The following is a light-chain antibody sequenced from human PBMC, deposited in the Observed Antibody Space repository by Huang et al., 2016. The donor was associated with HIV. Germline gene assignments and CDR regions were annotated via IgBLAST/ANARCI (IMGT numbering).Light chain of an antibody. CDR3: QQFTGYPLT. V-gene: IGKV1-13*02. CDR1: QGLSSN. J-gene: IGKJ3*01. Sequence: AIQLTQSPSSLSASVGDRITITCRASQGLSSNLAWYQQKPGEAPNLLIYSATGLQSGVPSRFGGSGSGTDFTLTISSLQPEDFATYYCQQFTGYPLTFGPGTKVEFK. CDR2: SAT.